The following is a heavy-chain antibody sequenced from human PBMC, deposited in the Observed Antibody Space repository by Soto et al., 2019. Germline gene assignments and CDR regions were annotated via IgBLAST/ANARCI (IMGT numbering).Heavy chain of an antibody. CDR1: GFTFNYYW. V-gene: IGHV3-74*01. J-gene: IGHJ3*01. Sequence: EVQLVESEGGLVQRGGSLRLSCAASGFTFNYYWMHWVRQAPGQGLMWVAHIQNDGSRTTYADSVKGRFTISRDNDKNTMYLQMNSLRAEDTAVYYCARGNLGGFDLWGQGTTVTVSS. D-gene: IGHD4-4*01. CDR2: IQNDGSRT. CDR3: ARGNLGGFDL.